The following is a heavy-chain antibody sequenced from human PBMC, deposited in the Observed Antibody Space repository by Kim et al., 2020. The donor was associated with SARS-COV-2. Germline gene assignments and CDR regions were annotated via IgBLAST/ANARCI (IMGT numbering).Heavy chain of an antibody. D-gene: IGHD3-10*01. J-gene: IGHJ4*02. CDR3: ARHIVGSGSFLD. V-gene: IGHV5-51*01. Sequence: TYSPACQGQVTISADKSIRTAYLQWSSLKASDTAIYYCARHIVGSGSFLDWGQGTLVTVSS.